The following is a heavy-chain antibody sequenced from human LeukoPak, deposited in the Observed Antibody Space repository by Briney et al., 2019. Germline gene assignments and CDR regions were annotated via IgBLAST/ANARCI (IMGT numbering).Heavy chain of an antibody. V-gene: IGHV1-2*02. CDR1: GYTFTGYY. CDR2: INPNSGGT. CDR3: ARDRITIFGVVITTFDY. D-gene: IGHD3-3*01. Sequence: ASVKVSCKASGYTFTGYYMHWVRQAPGQGLEWMGWINPNSGGTNYAQKFQGRVTMTRDTSISTAYMGLSRLRSDDTAVYYCARDRITIFGVVITTFDYWGQGTLVTVSS. J-gene: IGHJ4*02.